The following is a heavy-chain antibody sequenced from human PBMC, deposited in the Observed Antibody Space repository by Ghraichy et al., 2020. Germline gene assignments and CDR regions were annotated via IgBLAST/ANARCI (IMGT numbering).Heavy chain of an antibody. CDR3: TKRSGWFYFDL. V-gene: IGHV3-30*18. J-gene: IGHJ4*02. Sequence: IANDGSNKYYADSVKGQFTISRANSKNTLYLQLNSLRPEDTAVYYWTKRSGWFYFDLWGQGTL. D-gene: IGHD6-19*01. CDR2: IANDGSNK.